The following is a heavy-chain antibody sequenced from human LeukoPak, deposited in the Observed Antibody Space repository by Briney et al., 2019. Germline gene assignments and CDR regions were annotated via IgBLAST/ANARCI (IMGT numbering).Heavy chain of an antibody. CDR2: IKSKTDGGTT. CDR3: TTDGVVATTNRDY. D-gene: IGHD5-12*01. Sequence: GGSLRLSCAASGFTFSSNAMSWVRQAPGKGLEWVGRIKSKTDGGTTDYAAPVKGRFTISRDDSKNTLYLQMNSLKTEDTAVYYCTTDGVVATTNRDYWGQGTLVTVSS. V-gene: IGHV3-15*01. J-gene: IGHJ4*02. CDR1: GFTFSSNA.